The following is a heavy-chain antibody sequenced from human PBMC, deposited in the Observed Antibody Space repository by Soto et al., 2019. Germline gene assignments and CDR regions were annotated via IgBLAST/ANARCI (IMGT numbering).Heavy chain of an antibody. CDR2: IIPIFGTA. CDR1: GGTFSSYA. V-gene: IGHV1-69*13. J-gene: IGHJ2*01. Sequence: ASVKVSFKASGGTFSSYAISWVRQAPGQGLEWMGGIIPIFGTANYAQKFQGRVTITADESTSTAYMELSSLRSEDTAVYYCATYSYGSGSYKVGWYFDLWARCTLVTVSS. CDR3: ATYSYGSGSYKVGWYFDL. D-gene: IGHD3-10*01.